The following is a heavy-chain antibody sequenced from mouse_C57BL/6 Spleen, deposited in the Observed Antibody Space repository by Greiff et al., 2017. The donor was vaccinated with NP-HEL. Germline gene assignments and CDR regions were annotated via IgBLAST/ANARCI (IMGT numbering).Heavy chain of an antibody. V-gene: IGHV1-82*01. CDR2: IYPGDGDT. Sequence: QVQLKESGPELVKPGASVKISCKASGYAFSSSWMNWVKQRPGKGLEWIGRIYPGDGDTNYNGKFKGKATLTADKSSSTAYMQLSSLTSEDSAVYFCARGYYGNSWFAYWGQGTLVTVSA. J-gene: IGHJ3*01. CDR3: ARGYYGNSWFAY. CDR1: GYAFSSSW. D-gene: IGHD2-1*01.